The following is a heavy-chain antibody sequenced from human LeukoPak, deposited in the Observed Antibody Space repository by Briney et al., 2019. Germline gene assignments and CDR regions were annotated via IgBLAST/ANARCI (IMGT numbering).Heavy chain of an antibody. CDR2: INPNSGGT. CDR3: ARDRPRRFLEWPPYYFDY. D-gene: IGHD3-3*01. CDR1: GYTFTGYY. Sequence: ASVKVSCKASGYTFTGYYMHWVRQAHGQGLEWMGWINPNSGGTNYAQKFQGRVTMTRDTSISTAYMELSRLRSDDTAVYYCARDRPRRFLEWPPYYFDYWGQGTLVTVSS. J-gene: IGHJ4*02. V-gene: IGHV1-2*02.